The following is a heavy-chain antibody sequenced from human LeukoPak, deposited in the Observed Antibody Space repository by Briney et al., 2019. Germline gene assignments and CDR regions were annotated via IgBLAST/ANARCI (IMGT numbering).Heavy chain of an antibody. CDR2: ISPSGTI. CDR3: ARDFYASGFYFWFDP. Sequence: SETLSLTCAGSGGNTATHYWSWIRQPARKGLECIGGISPSGTIHYNPSLGSRVTMSGDTSKNYFSLRLSSVIAADTAVYYCARDFYASGFYFWFDPWGQGILVTVSS. CDR1: GGNTATHY. J-gene: IGHJ5*02. V-gene: IGHV4-4*07. D-gene: IGHD2/OR15-2a*01.